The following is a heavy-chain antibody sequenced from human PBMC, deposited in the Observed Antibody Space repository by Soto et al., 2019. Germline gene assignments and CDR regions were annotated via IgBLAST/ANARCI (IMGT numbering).Heavy chain of an antibody. D-gene: IGHD2-2*02. CDR3: AREENGDYLYTFNN. CDR2: INAGNGNT. J-gene: IGHJ4*02. V-gene: IGHV1-3*01. CDR1: GYTFTSYA. Sequence: EASVKVSCKASGYTFTSYAMHWVRQAPGQRLEWMGWINAGNGNTKYSQKFQGRVTITRDTSASTAYMELSSLRSEDTAVYYCAREENGDYLYTFNNGAQGTRFPVSP.